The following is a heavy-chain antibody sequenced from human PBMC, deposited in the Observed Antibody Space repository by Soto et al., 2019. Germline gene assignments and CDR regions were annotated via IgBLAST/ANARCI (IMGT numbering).Heavy chain of an antibody. J-gene: IGHJ4*02. V-gene: IGHV4-61*01. Sequence: SETLSLTCTVSGGSVSSGSYYWSWIRQPPGKGLEWIGYIYYSGSTNYNPSLKSRVTISVDTSKNQFSLRLSSVTAADTAVYYCARCFGVWGSYRYFDYWGQGTLVTISS. CDR1: GGSVSSGSYY. CDR3: ARCFGVWGSYRYFDY. CDR2: IYYSGST. D-gene: IGHD3-16*02.